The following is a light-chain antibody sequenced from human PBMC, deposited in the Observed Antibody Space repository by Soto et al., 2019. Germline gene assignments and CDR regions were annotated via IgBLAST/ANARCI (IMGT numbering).Light chain of an antibody. CDR3: QQSYSTLTWT. V-gene: IGKV1-27*01. CDR2: GAS. J-gene: IGKJ1*01. Sequence: PSSLSASVGDRVTITCRASQDINNYLAWYQQKPGKVPKLLIYGASTLHSGVPSRFSGSGSGTDFTLTISSLQPEDFATYYCQQSYSTLTWTFGQGTKVDI. CDR1: QDINNY.